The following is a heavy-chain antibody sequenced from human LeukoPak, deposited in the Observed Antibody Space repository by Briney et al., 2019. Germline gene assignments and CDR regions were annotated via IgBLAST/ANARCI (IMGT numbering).Heavy chain of an antibody. CDR3: ATYYGDYVDYFDY. CDR1: GFTFSSYA. V-gene: IGHV3-23*01. J-gene: IGHJ4*02. CDR2: ISGSGGST. Sequence: GGSLRLSCAASGFTFSSYAMSWVRQAPGKGLEWVSAISGSGGSTYYADSVKGRFTISRDNSKNTLHLQMNSLRAEDTAVYYCATYYGDYVDYFDYWGQGTLVTVSS. D-gene: IGHD4-17*01.